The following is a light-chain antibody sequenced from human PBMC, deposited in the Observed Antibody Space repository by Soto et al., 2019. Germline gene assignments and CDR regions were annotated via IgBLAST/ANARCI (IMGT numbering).Light chain of an antibody. CDR1: QSVSSN. Sequence: IVMTQSPATLSVSPGERATLSCRASQSVSSNLAWYQQKPGQAPRLLIYGASSRATGIPDRFSGSGSGTDFTLTISSLQPEDFATYYCQQYNTYAWTFGQGTKVDIK. CDR3: QQYNTYAWT. J-gene: IGKJ1*01. CDR2: GAS. V-gene: IGKV3D-15*01.